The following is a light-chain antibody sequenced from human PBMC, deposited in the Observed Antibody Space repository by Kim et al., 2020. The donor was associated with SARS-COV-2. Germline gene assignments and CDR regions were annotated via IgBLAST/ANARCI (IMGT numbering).Light chain of an antibody. Sequence: SYELTQQPSVSVSAGQTASITCSGHQLGDKYAFWYQKKPGQSPILLIYQHTKRPSGIPGRFSGFSSGNTATLTIAGTQAVDEGDYYCQAWDSNTAIFGGGTQLTVL. J-gene: IGLJ7*01. CDR1: QLGDKY. CDR3: QAWDSNTAI. CDR2: QHT. V-gene: IGLV3-1*01.